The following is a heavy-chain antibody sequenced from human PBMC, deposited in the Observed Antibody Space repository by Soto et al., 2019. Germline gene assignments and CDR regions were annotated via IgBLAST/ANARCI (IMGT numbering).Heavy chain of an antibody. CDR3: ASRPRRATTHFGDY. CDR1: GGSISSSYW. J-gene: IGHJ4*02. V-gene: IGHV4-4*02. CDR2: IYHSGST. Sequence: QVQLQESGPRLVKPLGTLSLTCAVSGGSISSSYWWSWVRQSPGKGLEWIGEIYHSGSTNYNPSHMSRVTISVDKSKKPLSLKLNAFTAADTAVYFCASRPRRATTHFGDYWGQGTLVTVSS. D-gene: IGHD5-12*01.